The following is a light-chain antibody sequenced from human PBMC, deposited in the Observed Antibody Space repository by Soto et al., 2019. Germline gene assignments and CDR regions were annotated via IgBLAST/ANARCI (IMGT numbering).Light chain of an antibody. CDR2: DVN. Sequence: QCALTQPASVSGSPGQSITISCAGTSSDIGGYNWVSWYQQHPDKVAKLMVFDVNSRPSGVSTRFSGSKSGDTASLTISGLQAEDEADYYCSSYSTSNSVVFGGGTKVTVL. CDR1: SSDIGGYNW. J-gene: IGLJ2*01. CDR3: SSYSTSNSVV. V-gene: IGLV2-14*03.